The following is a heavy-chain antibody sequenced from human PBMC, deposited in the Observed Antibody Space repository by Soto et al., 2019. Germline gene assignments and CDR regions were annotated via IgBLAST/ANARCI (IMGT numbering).Heavy chain of an antibody. CDR1: GSAFTSYD. V-gene: IGHV1-8*01. Sequence: ASVKVSSKASGSAFTSYDINWVRQATGQGLEWMGWMSPNSGNTGSAQRFQGRLTMTRNTSINTAYMELTSLTSEDAAVYFCARVHTVTTYFDVWGRGTLVTVSS. J-gene: IGHJ2*01. CDR3: ARVHTVTTYFDV. D-gene: IGHD4-17*01. CDR2: MSPNSGNT.